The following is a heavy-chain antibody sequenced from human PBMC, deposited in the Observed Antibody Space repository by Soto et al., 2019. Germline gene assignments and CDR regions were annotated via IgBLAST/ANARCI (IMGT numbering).Heavy chain of an antibody. V-gene: IGHV1-69*13. J-gene: IGHJ4*02. CDR1: GGTFSSYS. Sequence: SVKVSCKASGGTFSSYSISWVRQAPGQGLEWMGGIIPIFGTANYAQKFQGRVTITADESTSTAYMELSSLRSEDTAVYYCARGYCTNGVCPYAGFDYWGQGTLFTVSS. D-gene: IGHD2-8*01. CDR3: ARGYCTNGVCPYAGFDY. CDR2: IIPIFGTA.